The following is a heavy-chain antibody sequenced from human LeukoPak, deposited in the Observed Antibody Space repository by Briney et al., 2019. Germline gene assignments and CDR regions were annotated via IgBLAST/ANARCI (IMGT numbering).Heavy chain of an antibody. CDR3: AREIYDSSGNYAFDI. CDR2: ISAYNGNT. J-gene: IGHJ3*02. Sequence: GASVKVSCKTSGYTFTDFGINWVRQAPGQGLEWMGWISAYNGNTNYAQKLQGRVTMTTDTSTSTAYMELRSLRSDDTAAYYCAREIYDSSGNYAFDIWGQGTMVTVSS. CDR1: GYTFTDFG. V-gene: IGHV1-18*01. D-gene: IGHD3-22*01.